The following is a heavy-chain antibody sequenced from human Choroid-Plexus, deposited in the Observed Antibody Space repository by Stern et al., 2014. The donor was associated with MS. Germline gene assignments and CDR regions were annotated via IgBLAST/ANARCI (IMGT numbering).Heavy chain of an antibody. CDR1: GGSFSGYY. Sequence: QVQLQQWGAGLLKPSETLSLTCAVYGGSFSGYYWSWIRQSPGKGLEWIGEIDRGGDPNYNPSIKSRIPIAEDGPKNQFSRNLSAVTAADTAIYYCVRERCINTRCYGGRFGYYYYGMDVWGQGTTVTVSS. CDR3: VRERCINTRCYGGRFGYYYYGMDV. D-gene: IGHD2-2*01. J-gene: IGHJ6*02. V-gene: IGHV4-34*01. CDR2: IDRGGDP.